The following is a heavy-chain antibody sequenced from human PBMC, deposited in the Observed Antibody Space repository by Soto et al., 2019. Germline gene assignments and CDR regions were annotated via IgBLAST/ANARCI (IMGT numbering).Heavy chain of an antibody. CDR3: ASQNDYGDYRRRAFDI. V-gene: IGHV1-46*03. J-gene: IGHJ3*02. CDR2: INPSGGST. CDR1: GYTFTSYY. Sequence: ASVKVSCKASGYTFTSYYMHWVRQAPGQGLEWIGIINPSGGSTSYAQKFPGRVTMTRDTSTSTVYMELSSLRSEDTAVYYCASQNDYGDYRRRAFDIWGQGTMVTVSS. D-gene: IGHD4-17*01.